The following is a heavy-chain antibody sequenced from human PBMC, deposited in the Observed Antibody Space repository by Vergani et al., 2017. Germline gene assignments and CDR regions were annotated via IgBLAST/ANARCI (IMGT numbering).Heavy chain of an antibody. V-gene: IGHV4-34*01. CDR1: GGSFSGYY. J-gene: IGHJ4*02. CDR2: INHSGST. Sequence: QVQLQQWGAGLLKPSETLSLTCAVYGGSFSGYYWSWIRQPPGKGLEWIGEINHSGSTNYNPSLKSRVTISVDTSKNQFSLKLSSVTAADTAVYYCASNPYGSGSYSSALGVDYWGQGTLVTVSS. CDR3: ASNPYGSGSYSSALGVDY. D-gene: IGHD3-10*01.